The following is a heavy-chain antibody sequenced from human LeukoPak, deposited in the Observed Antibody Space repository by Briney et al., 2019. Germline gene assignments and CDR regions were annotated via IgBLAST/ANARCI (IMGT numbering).Heavy chain of an antibody. CDR3: ARDRSYCGGDCSAYDAFDI. V-gene: IGHV3-21*01. J-gene: IGHJ3*02. D-gene: IGHD2-21*02. CDR1: GFTFSSYS. Sequence: KPGGSLRLSCAASGFTFSSYSMNWVRQAPGKGLEWVSSISSSSSYIYYADSVKGRFTISRGNAKNSLYLQMNSLRAEDTAVYYCARDRSYCGGDCSAYDAFDIWGQGTMVTVSS. CDR2: ISSSSSYI.